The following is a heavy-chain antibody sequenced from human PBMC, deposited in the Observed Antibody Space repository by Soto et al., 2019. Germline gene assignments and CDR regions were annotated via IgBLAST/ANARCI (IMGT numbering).Heavy chain of an antibody. V-gene: IGHV3-7*05. J-gene: IGHJ6*02. CDR3: AREQSRALGV. D-gene: IGHD3-10*01. CDR2: IKHDGSER. CDR1: AFTFSGYW. Sequence: GGSLRLSCAASAFTFSGYWVSWVRQAPGKGLEWVANIKHDGSERYYVDSVSGRFTISRDNAKNSVYLQMNSLRAEDTAVYYSAREQSRALGVWGQGTTVTVSS.